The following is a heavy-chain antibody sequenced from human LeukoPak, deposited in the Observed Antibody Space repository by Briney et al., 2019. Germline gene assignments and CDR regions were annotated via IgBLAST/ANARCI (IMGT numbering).Heavy chain of an antibody. D-gene: IGHD2-2*01. CDR2: INPNSGGT. CDR1: GYTFTGYY. Sequence: ASVKVSCKASGYTFTGYYMHWVRQAPGQGLEWMGWINPNSGGTNYAQKFQGRVTMTRDTSISTAYMELSRLRSDDTAVYYCAYCSSTSCSYNWFDPWGQGTLVTVSS. CDR3: AYCSSTSCSYNWFDP. J-gene: IGHJ5*02. V-gene: IGHV1-2*02.